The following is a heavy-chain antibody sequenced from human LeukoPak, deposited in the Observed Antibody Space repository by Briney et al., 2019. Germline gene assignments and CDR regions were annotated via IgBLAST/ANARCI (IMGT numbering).Heavy chain of an antibody. J-gene: IGHJ3*02. Sequence: GGSLRLSCVASGFTVSSNYMSWFRQAPGKGLEWVSVIYSGGSTYYADSVKGRFTISRDNSKNTLYLQMNSLRAEDTAVYYCARQYRYGFHAFDIWGQGTMVTVSS. CDR3: ARQYRYGFHAFDI. CDR1: GFTVSSNY. V-gene: IGHV3-53*01. D-gene: IGHD2-2*01. CDR2: IYSGGST.